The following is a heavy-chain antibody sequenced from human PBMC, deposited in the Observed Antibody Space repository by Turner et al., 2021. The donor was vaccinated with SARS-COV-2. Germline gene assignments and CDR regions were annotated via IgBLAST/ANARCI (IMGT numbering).Heavy chain of an antibody. J-gene: IGHJ4*02. CDR3: TTEGLY. V-gene: IGHV3-15*01. CDR2: IKPKTDGGAI. Sequence: EVQLVESGGGLVKPGGSLRLSCAASGFTFSKAWMSWVRQVPGKGLEWVGRIKPKTDGGAIDYAAPVKGRFTISRDDSKNTLSLGINSLKTAGTAVYYCTTEGLYWGQGTLVTVSS. CDR1: GFTFSKAW.